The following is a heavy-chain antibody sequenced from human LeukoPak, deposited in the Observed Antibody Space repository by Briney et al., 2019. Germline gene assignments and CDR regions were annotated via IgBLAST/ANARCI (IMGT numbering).Heavy chain of an antibody. CDR2: INPNSGGT. J-gene: IGHJ4*02. V-gene: IGHV1-2*02. D-gene: IGHD3-10*01. CDR1: GYTFTGYY. CDR3: ARVRNLMVRGVINDY. Sequence: ASVKVSCKASGYTFTGYYMHWVRQAPGQGREWMGWINPNSGGTNYAQKFQGRVTMTRDTSISTAYMELSRLRSDDTAVYYCARVRNLMVRGVINDYWGQGTLVTVSS.